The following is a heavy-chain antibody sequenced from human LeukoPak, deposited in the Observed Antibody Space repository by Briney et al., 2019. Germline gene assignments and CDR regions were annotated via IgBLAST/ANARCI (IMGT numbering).Heavy chain of an antibody. CDR2: MNPNSGNT. J-gene: IGHJ4*02. Sequence: ASVKVPCMASGYTFTSYDINWVRQATGQGLEWMGWMNPNSGNTGYAQKFQGRVTITRNTSISTAYMELSSLRSEDTAVYYCASAIVGDFWSGYYWGQGTLVTVSS. D-gene: IGHD3-3*01. CDR1: GYTFTSYD. V-gene: IGHV1-8*03. CDR3: ASAIVGDFWSGYY.